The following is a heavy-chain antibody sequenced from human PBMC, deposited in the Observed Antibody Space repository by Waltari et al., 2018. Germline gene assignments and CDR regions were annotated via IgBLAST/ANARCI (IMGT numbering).Heavy chain of an antibody. D-gene: IGHD1-1*01. CDR2: IFHSGNT. V-gene: IGHV4-4*02. CDR1: GVSLSGTNY. J-gene: IGHJ4*02. Sequence: QVHLQESGPGLVQPSGTLSLTCDVSGVSLSGTNYWSWVRHPPGKGLEWICEIFHSGNTNYNSSLKSRVTISMDTSKNQFSLTLISVTAADTAVYYCVRNQWKVSLFDFWGQGAKVSVSS. CDR3: VRNQWKVSLFDF.